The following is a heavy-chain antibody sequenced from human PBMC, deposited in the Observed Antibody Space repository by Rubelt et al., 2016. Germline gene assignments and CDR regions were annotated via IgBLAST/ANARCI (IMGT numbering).Heavy chain of an antibody. Sequence: GGGLVQPGGSLRLSCAASGFIFSNYWMRLVRQAPGKGLEWVANIKQDGSEKFYVDSVRGRFTISRDNAKSSLYLQMNSLRAEDTAIYYCAKARSGWSHTDYWGQGTLGTVSS. J-gene: IGHJ4*02. V-gene: IGHV3-7*05. CDR3: AKARSGWSHTDY. D-gene: IGHD6-19*01. CDR1: GFIFSNYW. CDR2: IKQDGSEK.